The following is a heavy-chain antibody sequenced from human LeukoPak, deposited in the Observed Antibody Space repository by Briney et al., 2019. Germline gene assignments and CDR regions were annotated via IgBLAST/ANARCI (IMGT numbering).Heavy chain of an antibody. CDR3: ASLLRFFRRFDP. CDR1: GGSFSGYY. J-gene: IGHJ5*02. Sequence: SETLSLTCAVYGGSFSGYYWSWIRQPPGKGLEWIGEINHSGSTNYNPSLKSRVTISVDTSKNQFSLKLSSVTAADTAVYYCASLLRFFRRFDPWGQGTLVTVSS. CDR2: INHSGST. V-gene: IGHV4-34*01. D-gene: IGHD3-3*01.